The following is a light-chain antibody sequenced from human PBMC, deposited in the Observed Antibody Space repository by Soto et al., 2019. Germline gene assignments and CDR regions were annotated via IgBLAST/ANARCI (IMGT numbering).Light chain of an antibody. CDR1: NTDVGAYNY. V-gene: IGLV2-11*01. Sequence: QSALTQPRSVSGSPGQSATISCSGTNTDVGAYNYVSWYQQHPGKAPKLIIYDVTQRPSGVSARFSGSKSGNTASLTISGLQHYDDAEYAYCTFEDNYIKICGTETKVTV. CDR2: DVT. J-gene: IGLJ1*01. CDR3: CTFEDNYIKI.